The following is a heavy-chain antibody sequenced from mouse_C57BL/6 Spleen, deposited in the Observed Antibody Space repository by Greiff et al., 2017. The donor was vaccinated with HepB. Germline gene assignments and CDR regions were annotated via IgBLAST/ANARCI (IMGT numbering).Heavy chain of an antibody. Sequence: VQLQQSGPELVKPGASVKISCKASGYTFTDYYMNWVKQSHGKSLEWIGDINPNNGGTSYNQKFKGKATLTVDKSSSTAYMELRSLTSEDSAVYYCARCYGSSYDYAMDYWGQGTSVTVSS. CDR1: GYTFTDYY. CDR3: ARCYGSSYDYAMDY. D-gene: IGHD1-1*01. V-gene: IGHV1-26*01. J-gene: IGHJ4*01. CDR2: INPNNGGT.